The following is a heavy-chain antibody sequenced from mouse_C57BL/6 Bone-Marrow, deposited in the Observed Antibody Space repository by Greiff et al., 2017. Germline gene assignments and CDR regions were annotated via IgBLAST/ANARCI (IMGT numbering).Heavy chain of an antibody. CDR3: AREFYYGSSRYFDV. CDR1: GYSITSGYY. D-gene: IGHD1-1*01. CDR2: ISYDGSN. J-gene: IGHJ1*03. Sequence: EVKLMESGPGLVKPSQSLSLTCSVTGYSITSGYYWNWIRQFPGNKLEWMGYISYDGSNNYNPSLKNRISITRDTSKNQFFLKLNSVTTEDTATYYCAREFYYGSSRYFDVWGTGTTVTVSS. V-gene: IGHV3-6*01.